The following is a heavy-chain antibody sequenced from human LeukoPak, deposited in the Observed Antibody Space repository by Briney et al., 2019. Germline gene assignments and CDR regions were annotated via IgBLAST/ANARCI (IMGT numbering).Heavy chain of an antibody. CDR3: GRAFPPLRTSSAGDL. CDR2: ISYLSSHV. CDR1: GFTFSDYD. Sequence: GGSLRLSCSASGFTFSDYDMTWVRQAPGKGLEWVSSISYLSSHVYYGDSVKGRFSISRDNAKNSLYLQMNSLGAEDTAIYYCGRAFPPLRTSSAGDLWGQGILVTVSS. V-gene: IGHV3-21*01. J-gene: IGHJ4*02. D-gene: IGHD3-16*01.